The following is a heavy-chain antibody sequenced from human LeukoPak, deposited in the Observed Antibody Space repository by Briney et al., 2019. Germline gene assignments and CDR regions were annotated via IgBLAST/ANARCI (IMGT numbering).Heavy chain of an antibody. CDR3: ARVANRFDP. V-gene: IGHV4-61*02. CDR2: IYTSGTT. Sequence: PSETLSLTCTVSGGSVSSSTYYWGWIRQPAGKGLEWIGRIYTSGTTNYNPSLKSRVTISVDTSKNQFSLKLSSVTAADTAVYYCARVANRFDPWGQGTLVTVSS. D-gene: IGHD2-21*01. CDR1: GGSVSSSTYY. J-gene: IGHJ5*02.